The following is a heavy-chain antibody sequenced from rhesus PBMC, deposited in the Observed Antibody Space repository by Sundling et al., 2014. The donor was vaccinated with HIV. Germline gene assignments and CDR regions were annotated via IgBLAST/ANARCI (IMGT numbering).Heavy chain of an antibody. CDR2: ISSDGNRK. J-gene: IGHJ4*01. Sequence: EVQLVESGGGSVQPGGSLRLSCEASGFTFSSQGIHWVRQIPGKGLEWVAVISSDGNRKYYADSVKDRFIIFRDNSKNMLFLQMNNLKLEDTAVYYCAREDNYQDDYGYYYTGGYLDYVGPRESSSTVSS. CDR3: AREDNYQDDYGYYYTGGYLDY. V-gene: IGHV3-54*02. CDR1: GFTFSSQG. D-gene: IGHD3-9*01.